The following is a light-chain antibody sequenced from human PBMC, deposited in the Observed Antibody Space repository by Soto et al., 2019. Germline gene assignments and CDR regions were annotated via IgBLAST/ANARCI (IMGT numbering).Light chain of an antibody. CDR3: SSYAGINYFYV. CDR2: EVN. V-gene: IGLV2-8*01. Sequence: QSVLTQPPSASGSPGQSVTISCTGTSRDVGGFDSVSWYQLHPGRAPTLLIYEVNRRPSGVPDRFSGSKSGNTASLTVSGLRTDDEADYYCSSYAGINYFYVFGTGTKVTVL. CDR1: SRDVGGFDS. J-gene: IGLJ1*01.